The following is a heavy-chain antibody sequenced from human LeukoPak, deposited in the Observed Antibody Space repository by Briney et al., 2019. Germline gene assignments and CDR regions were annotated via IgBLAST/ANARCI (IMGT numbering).Heavy chain of an antibody. J-gene: IGHJ4*02. CDR2: IYYSGST. CDR3: ARHWVQVEGGYFDY. V-gene: IGHV4-38-2*01. CDR1: GYSISRGYY. D-gene: IGHD1-26*01. Sequence: SETLSLTCAVSGYSISRGYYWGWIGQPPGKGLEWIGSIYYSGSTYYNPSLKSRVTISVDTSKNQFSLKLSSVTAADTAVYYCARHWVQVEGGYFDYWGQGTLVTVSS.